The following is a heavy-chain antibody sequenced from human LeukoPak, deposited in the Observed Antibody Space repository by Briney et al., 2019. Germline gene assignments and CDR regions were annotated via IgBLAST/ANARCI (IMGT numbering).Heavy chain of an antibody. Sequence: LGGSLRLSCAVSGFTFSSYWIHWVRQAPGKGLVWVSRFSDDEGRTVYADSVKGRFTISKDNAKNTLYLQMNSLRAEDTAVYYCARDYFYGLDVWGQGTTVTVSS. V-gene: IGHV3-74*01. CDR1: GFTFSSYW. CDR3: ARDYFYGLDV. J-gene: IGHJ6*02. CDR2: FSDDEGRT.